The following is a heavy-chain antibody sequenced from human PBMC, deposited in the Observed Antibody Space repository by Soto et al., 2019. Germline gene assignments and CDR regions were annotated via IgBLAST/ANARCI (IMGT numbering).Heavy chain of an antibody. V-gene: IGHV3-30*18. J-gene: IGHJ6*02. CDR2: ISYDGSNT. Sequence: QVQLVESGGGVVQPGRSLRPSCAASGFTFSRFGMHWVRQAPGKGLEWVAVISYDGSNTYYPDSVKGRFTISRDNSKNTLSQQMNSLRPEDTAVYYCAKSDRNSYGYYYGMDVWGQGTTVTV. D-gene: IGHD5-18*01. CDR1: GFTFSRFG. CDR3: AKSDRNSYGYYYGMDV.